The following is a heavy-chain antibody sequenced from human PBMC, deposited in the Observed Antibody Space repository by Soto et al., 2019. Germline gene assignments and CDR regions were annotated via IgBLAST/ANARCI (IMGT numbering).Heavy chain of an antibody. CDR3: ARGWGITFGGVIVGPYFDY. V-gene: IGHV4-34*01. CDR1: GGSFSGYY. CDR2: INHSGST. J-gene: IGHJ4*02. Sequence: SETLSLTCAVYGGSFSGYYWSWIRQPPGKGLEWIGEINHSGSTNYNPSLKSRVTISVDTSKNQFSLKLSSVTAADTAVYYCARGWGITFGGVIVGPYFDYWGQGTLVTVSS. D-gene: IGHD3-16*02.